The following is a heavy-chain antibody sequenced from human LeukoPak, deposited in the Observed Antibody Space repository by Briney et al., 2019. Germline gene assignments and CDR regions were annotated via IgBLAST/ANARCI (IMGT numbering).Heavy chain of an antibody. CDR1: GGSISSSSYY. CDR3: ARDLGDGYTNDY. Sequence: SETLSLTCTVSGGSISSSSYYWGWIRQPPGKGLEWIGSIYYSGSTYYNPSLKSRVTISVDTSKNQFSLKLSSVTAADTAVYYCARDLGDGYTNDYWGQGTLVTVSS. V-gene: IGHV4-39*07. D-gene: IGHD5-24*01. J-gene: IGHJ4*02. CDR2: IYYSGST.